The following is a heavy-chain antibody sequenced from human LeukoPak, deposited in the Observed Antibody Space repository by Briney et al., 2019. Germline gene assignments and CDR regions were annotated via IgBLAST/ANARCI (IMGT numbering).Heavy chain of an antibody. D-gene: IGHD3-3*01. Sequence: PGGSLRLSCAASGFTFDDYGMSWVRQAPGKGLEWVSGINWNDGSTGYADSVKGRFTISRDNAKNSLYLQMNSLRAEDTALYYCARDRGDFWSGYPNRGAFDIWGQGTMVTVSS. CDR1: GFTFDDYG. CDR2: INWNDGST. CDR3: ARDRGDFWSGYPNRGAFDI. V-gene: IGHV3-20*04. J-gene: IGHJ3*02.